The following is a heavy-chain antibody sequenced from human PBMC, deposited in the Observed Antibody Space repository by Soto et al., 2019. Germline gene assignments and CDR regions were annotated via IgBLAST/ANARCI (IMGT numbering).Heavy chain of an antibody. J-gene: IGHJ2*01. D-gene: IGHD4-17*01. CDR2: IFDSGST. Sequence: QVQLQESGPGLVKPSQTLSLTCTVSGGSISGGVYYWSWIRQPPGKGLEWIGYIFDSGSTYYNPSLKRRVTISVDTSKNQFSLRLSSVTAEDTAVYYCAREIIPLTTDWYFDLWGRGTLVTVSS. V-gene: IGHV4-30-4*01. CDR1: GGSISGGVYY. CDR3: AREIIPLTTDWYFDL.